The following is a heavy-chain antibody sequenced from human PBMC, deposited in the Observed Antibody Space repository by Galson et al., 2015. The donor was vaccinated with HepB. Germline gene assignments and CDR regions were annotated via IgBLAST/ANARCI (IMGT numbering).Heavy chain of an antibody. CDR3: ARDNSIVGATTGLDY. D-gene: IGHD1-26*01. J-gene: IGHJ4*02. V-gene: IGHV3-30*04. CDR2: ISFDGRNK. CDR1: GFTFSSHA. Sequence: SLRLSCAASGFTFSSHAMHWVRQAPGKGLEWVAVISFDGRNKYSADSVKGRFTISRDNSMDTLYLQMNSLRAEDTAVYYCARDNSIVGATTGLDYWGQGTLVTVSS.